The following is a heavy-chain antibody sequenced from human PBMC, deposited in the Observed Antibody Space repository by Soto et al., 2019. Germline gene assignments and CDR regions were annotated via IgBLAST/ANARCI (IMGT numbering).Heavy chain of an antibody. J-gene: IGHJ4*02. CDR1: GFMFSSYW. D-gene: IGHD7-27*01. Sequence: EVQLVESGGGLVQPGGSLRLSCAVSGFMFSSYWMSWVRQAPGRGLEWVATIAHGGSEKYYVDSVKGRFTISRDNTKNSLFLQMNSLRAEDTAVYYWARESNAHFDYWGQGTLVTVSS. CDR2: IAHGGSEK. V-gene: IGHV3-7*01. CDR3: ARESNAHFDY.